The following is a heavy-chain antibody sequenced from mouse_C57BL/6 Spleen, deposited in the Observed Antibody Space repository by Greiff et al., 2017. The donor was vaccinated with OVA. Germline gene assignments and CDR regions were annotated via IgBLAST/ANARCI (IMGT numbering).Heavy chain of an antibody. J-gene: IGHJ1*03. D-gene: IGHD1-1*01. V-gene: IGHV1-39*01. CDR1: GYSFTDYN. CDR3: ARWSYGSSYGYFDV. CDR2: INPNYGTT. Sequence: EVKLQESGPELVKPGASVKISCKASGYSFTDYNMNWVKQSNGKSLEWIGVINPNYGTTSYNQKFKGKATLTVDQSSSTAYMQLNSLTSEDSAVYYCARWSYGSSYGYFDVWGTGTTVTVSS.